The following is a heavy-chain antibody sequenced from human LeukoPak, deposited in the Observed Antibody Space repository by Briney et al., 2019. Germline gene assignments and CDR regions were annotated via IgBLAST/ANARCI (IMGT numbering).Heavy chain of an antibody. CDR3: ARGSIVGARGLGDY. CDR2: IYSGGST. CDR1: GFTVSSNY. V-gene: IGHV3-53*01. Sequence: GGSLRLSCAASGFTVSSNYMSWVRQAPGKGLEWVSVIYSGGSTYYADSVKGRSTISRGNSKNTLYHQMNSLRAEDTAVYYCARGSIVGARGLGDYWGQGTLVTVSS. D-gene: IGHD1-26*01. J-gene: IGHJ4*02.